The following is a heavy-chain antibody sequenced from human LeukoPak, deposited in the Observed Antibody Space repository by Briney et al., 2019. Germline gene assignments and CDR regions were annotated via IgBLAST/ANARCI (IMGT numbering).Heavy chain of an antibody. CDR2: INHSGSA. CDR1: GGSFSGYY. J-gene: IGHJ4*02. D-gene: IGHD3-22*01. V-gene: IGHV4-34*01. Sequence: TSETLSLTCAVYGGSFSGYYWSWIRQTAGKGLEWIGEINHSGSAKYNPSPKSRVSISVTLSKNQFSLDLSSVTAADTAVYYCARGQALYSDASGYYAGGFYYFDKWGQGTLVTVSS. CDR3: ARGQALYSDASGYYAGGFYYFDK.